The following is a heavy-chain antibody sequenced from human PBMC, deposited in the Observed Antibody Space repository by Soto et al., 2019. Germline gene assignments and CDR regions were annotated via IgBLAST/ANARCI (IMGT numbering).Heavy chain of an antibody. CDR2: IYYSGST. V-gene: IGHV4-30-4*01. CDR3: ARDLNGYCSGGSCYDWFDP. D-gene: IGHD2-15*01. J-gene: IGHJ5*02. Sequence: SETLSLTCTVSGGSISSGDYYWSWIRQPPGKGLEWIGYIYYSGSTYYNPSLKSRVTIPVDTSKNQFSLKLSSVTAADTAVYYCARDLNGYCSGGSCYDWFDPWGQGTLVTVPQ. CDR1: GGSISSGDYY.